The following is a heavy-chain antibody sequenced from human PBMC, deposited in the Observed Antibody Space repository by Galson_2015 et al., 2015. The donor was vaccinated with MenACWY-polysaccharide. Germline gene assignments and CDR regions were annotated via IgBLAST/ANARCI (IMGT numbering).Heavy chain of an antibody. J-gene: IGHJ6*02. CDR2: IIPIFGTA. D-gene: IGHD3-3*01. Sequence: SVKVSCKASGGTFSSYAISWVRQAPGQGLEWMGGIIPIFGTANYAQKFQGRVTITADESTSTAYMELSSLRSEDTAVYYCARGVDNCFWSGSRNQYYYCGMDVWGQGTTVTVSS. CDR1: GGTFSSYA. V-gene: IGHV1-69*13. CDR3: ARGVDNCFWSGSRNQYYYCGMDV.